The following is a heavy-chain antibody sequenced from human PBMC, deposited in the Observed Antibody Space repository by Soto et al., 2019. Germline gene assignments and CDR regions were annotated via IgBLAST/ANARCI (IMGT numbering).Heavy chain of an antibody. CDR2: INPNSGGT. CDR3: ASLAAAATGAFDV. Sequence: ASVKVSCKASGYTFIGYYMHWVRQAPGQGLEWMGRINPNSGGTNYAQKFQGWVTMTRDTSISTAYMELSRLKSDDTAVYFCASLAAAATGAFDVWGQGTMVTVSS. V-gene: IGHV1-2*04. D-gene: IGHD6-13*01. CDR1: GYTFIGYY. J-gene: IGHJ3*01.